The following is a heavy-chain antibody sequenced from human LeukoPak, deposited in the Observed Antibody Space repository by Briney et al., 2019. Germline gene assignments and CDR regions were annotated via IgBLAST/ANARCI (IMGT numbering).Heavy chain of an antibody. CDR1: GFTFSSYG. J-gene: IGHJ4*02. V-gene: IGHV3-20*04. CDR3: AKDPHFGDGY. CDR2: INWNGGST. Sequence: GGSLRLSCAASGFTFSSYGMSWVRQAPGKGLEWVSGINWNGGSTGYADSVKGRFTISRDNAKNSLYLQMNSLRAEDTAVYYCAKDPHFGDGYWGQGTLVTVSS. D-gene: IGHD3-16*01.